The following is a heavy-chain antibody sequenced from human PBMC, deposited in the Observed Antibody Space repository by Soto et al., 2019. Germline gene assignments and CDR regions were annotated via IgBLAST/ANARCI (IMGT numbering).Heavy chain of an antibody. CDR1: GYTFTSYG. J-gene: IGHJ5*02. Sequence: ASVKVSCKASGYTFTSYGISWVRQAPGQGLEWMGWISAYNGNTNYAQKLQGRVTMTTDTSTSTAYMEVRSLRSDDTAVYYCARALGYCSSTSCYVRFVRLGWFDPWGQGTLVTVSS. V-gene: IGHV1-18*01. CDR2: ISAYNGNT. CDR3: ARALGYCSSTSCYVRFVRLGWFDP. D-gene: IGHD2-2*01.